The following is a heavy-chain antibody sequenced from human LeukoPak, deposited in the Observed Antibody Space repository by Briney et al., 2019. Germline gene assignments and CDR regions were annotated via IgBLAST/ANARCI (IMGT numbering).Heavy chain of an antibody. J-gene: IGHJ6*03. CDR3: ARHLSRDGYNYYYYYYMDV. CDR2: IYYSGAT. CDR1: GGSITDRGNY. V-gene: IGHV4-39*01. D-gene: IGHD5-24*01. Sequence: SETLSLTCTVSGGSITDRGNYWGWIRQAPGKGLEWIGTIYYSGATYYNPSLRSRVAVSVDTSKNQFSLKLSSVTAADTAVYYCARHLSRDGYNYYYYYYMDVWGKGTTVTVSS.